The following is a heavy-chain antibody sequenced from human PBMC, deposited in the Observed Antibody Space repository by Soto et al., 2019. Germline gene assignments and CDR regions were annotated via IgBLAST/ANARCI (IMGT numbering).Heavy chain of an antibody. V-gene: IGHV4-38-2*01. Sequence: SETLSLTCAVSGYSINSGYYWGWIRQPPGKGLEWLGSVYHTGKTYYNPSLKSRVTISIDTSKNHFSLKLASVTAADTAVYYCARLLQQRGAISPFEHWGQGTLATVSS. J-gene: IGHJ4*02. CDR3: ARLLQQRGAISPFEH. CDR1: GYSINSGYY. D-gene: IGHD3-9*01. CDR2: VYHTGKT.